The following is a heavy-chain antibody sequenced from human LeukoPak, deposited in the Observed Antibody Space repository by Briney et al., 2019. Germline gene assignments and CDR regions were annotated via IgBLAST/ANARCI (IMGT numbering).Heavy chain of an antibody. V-gene: IGHV4-59*12. CDR2: IYYSGST. D-gene: IGHD6-13*01. J-gene: IGHJ3*02. Sequence: SETLSLTCTVSGGPISSYYWSWIRQPPGKGLEWIGYIYYSGSTNYNPSLKSRVTISVDTSKNQFSLKLSSVTAADTAVYYCARVLYSSSWYDLAFDIWGQGTMVTVSS. CDR1: GGPISSYY. CDR3: ARVLYSSSWYDLAFDI.